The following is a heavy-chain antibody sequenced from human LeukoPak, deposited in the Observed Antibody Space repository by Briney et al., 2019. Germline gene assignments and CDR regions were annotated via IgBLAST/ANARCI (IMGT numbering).Heavy chain of an antibody. D-gene: IGHD2-2*01. CDR2: ISYDESNK. CDR1: GFTFSSYA. Sequence: GGSLRLSCAASGFTFSSYAMHWVRQAPGKGLEWVAVISYDESNKYYADSVRGRLTISRDKVKNTLVYLQLNSLRVEDTAIYYCARGVGGSSNYYYMDVWGKGTTVIVSS. CDR3: ARGVGGSSNYYYMDV. J-gene: IGHJ6*03. V-gene: IGHV3-30*03.